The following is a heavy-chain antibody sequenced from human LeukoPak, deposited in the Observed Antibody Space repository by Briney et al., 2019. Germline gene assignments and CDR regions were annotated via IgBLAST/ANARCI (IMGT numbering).Heavy chain of an antibody. Sequence: PSEILSLTCTVSGYAITSGGFSWNWIRQPPGKGLEWIGCIYDRGPAYYNPSLKSRFTISVDRPKNQFFLNVTSLTAADTAVYYCARSRQASGLFNSWGQGTLVVVSS. CDR1: GYAITSGGFS. J-gene: IGHJ5*01. V-gene: IGHV4-30-2*01. D-gene: IGHD3-10*01. CDR2: IYDRGPA. CDR3: ARSRQASGLFNS.